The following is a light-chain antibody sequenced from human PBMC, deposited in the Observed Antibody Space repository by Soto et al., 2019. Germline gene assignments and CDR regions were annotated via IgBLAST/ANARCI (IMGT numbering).Light chain of an antibody. J-gene: IGKJ2*01. CDR3: QQYDKFPYT. CDR1: QDIRNY. Sequence: DIQMTQSPSSLSASVGDRVTITCQATQDIRNYLNWYQQKPGKVPKVLIYDAFNLQTGVSSRFSGSGSGTDFTLTIISLQPEDISTYYCQQYDKFPYTFGQGTRVEIK. V-gene: IGKV1-33*01. CDR2: DAF.